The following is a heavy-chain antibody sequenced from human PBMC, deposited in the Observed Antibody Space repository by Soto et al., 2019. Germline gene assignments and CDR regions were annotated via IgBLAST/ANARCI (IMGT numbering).Heavy chain of an antibody. CDR3: ARSVEGHFDY. J-gene: IGHJ4*02. CDR1: GFTFSVYS. CDR2: MTSDMKTI. D-gene: IGHD6-19*01. V-gene: IGHV3-48*02. Sequence: EVQLVESGGGLVQPGGSLRLSCAASGFTFSVYSMNWIRQAPGKGLQWVSYMTSDMKTIHYADSVQGRFTISRDNAKNLVYLQMTSLRDDDTAVYYCARSVEGHFDYWGQGALVTVSS.